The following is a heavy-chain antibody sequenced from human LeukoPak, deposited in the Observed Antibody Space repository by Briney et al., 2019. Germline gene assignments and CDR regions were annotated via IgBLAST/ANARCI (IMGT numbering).Heavy chain of an antibody. D-gene: IGHD3-22*01. CDR2: IRYDGSNK. Sequence: GGSLRLSCAASGFTFSSYGMHWVCQAPGKGLEWVAFIRYDGSNKYYADSVKGRFTISRDNSKNTLYLQMNSLRAEDTAVYYCAKVDYYYDSSGYFFDYWGQGTLVTVSS. V-gene: IGHV3-30*02. J-gene: IGHJ4*02. CDR3: AKVDYYYDSSGYFFDY. CDR1: GFTFSSYG.